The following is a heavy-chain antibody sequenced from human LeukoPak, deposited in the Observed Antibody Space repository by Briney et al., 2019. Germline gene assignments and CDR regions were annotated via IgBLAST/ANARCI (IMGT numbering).Heavy chain of an antibody. CDR3: ARGYGSGSSNWFDP. CDR1: GVSISNSSYY. CDR2: IYYSGST. D-gene: IGHD3-10*01. V-gene: IGHV4-39*07. Sequence: SETLSLTCNVSGVSISNSSYYWGWIRQPPGKGLEWIGSIYYSGSTYYNPSLKSRVTISVDTSKNQFSLKLSSVTAADTAVYYCARGYGSGSSNWFDPWGQGTLVTVSS. J-gene: IGHJ5*02.